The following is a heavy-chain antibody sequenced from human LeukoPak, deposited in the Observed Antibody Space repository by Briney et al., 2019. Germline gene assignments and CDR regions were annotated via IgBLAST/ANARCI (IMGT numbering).Heavy chain of an antibody. V-gene: IGHV1-18*01. CDR1: GGTFSSYA. CDR2: ISAYNGNT. D-gene: IGHD2-15*01. Sequence: ASVKVSCKASGGTFSSYAISWVRQAPGQGLEWMGWISAYNGNTNYAQKLQGRVTMTTDTSTSTAYMELRSLRSDDTAVYYCARDVGGGYCSGGSCYPGANWFDPWGQGTLVTVSS. CDR3: ARDVGGGYCSGGSCYPGANWFDP. J-gene: IGHJ5*02.